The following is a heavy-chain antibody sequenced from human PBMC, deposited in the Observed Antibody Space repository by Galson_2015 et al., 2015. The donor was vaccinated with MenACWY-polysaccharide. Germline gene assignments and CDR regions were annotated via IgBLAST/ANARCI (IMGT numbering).Heavy chain of an antibody. Sequence: SLRLSCAASGFTFSGYWMSWVRQAPGKGLEWVANIKQDGSENYYVDSVKGRITISRANAKNSLYLQMNSLRAEDTAVYYCARGQKTLGPWGQGTLVTVSS. CDR3: ARGQKTLGP. CDR2: IKQDGSEN. V-gene: IGHV3-7*04. CDR1: GFTFSGYW. J-gene: IGHJ5*02.